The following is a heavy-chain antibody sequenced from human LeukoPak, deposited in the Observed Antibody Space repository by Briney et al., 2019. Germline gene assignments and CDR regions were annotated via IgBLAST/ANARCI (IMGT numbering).Heavy chain of an antibody. V-gene: IGHV3-30*02. D-gene: IGHD4-23*01. CDR1: GFTFSSYG. CDR2: IRYDGSNK. CDR3: AKDSYSLKILRWGVRAFDY. Sequence: AGGSLRLSCAASGFTFSSYGMHWVRQAPGKGLEWVAFIRYDGSNKYYADSVKGRFTISRDNSKNTLYLQMNSLRAEDTAVYYCAKDSYSLKILRWGVRAFDYWGQGTLVTVSS. J-gene: IGHJ4*02.